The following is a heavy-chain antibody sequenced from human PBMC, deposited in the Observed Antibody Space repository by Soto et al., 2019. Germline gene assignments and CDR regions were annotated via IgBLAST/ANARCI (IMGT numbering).Heavy chain of an antibody. J-gene: IGHJ6*03. D-gene: IGHD3-16*01. CDR3: ARESSVGGRYYYCMDV. CDR1: GGTFSSYT. Sequence: QVQLVQSGAEVKKPGSSVKVSCKASGGTFSSYTISWVRQAPGQGLEWMGRIIPILGIANYAQKFQGRVTIAADKATSTAYMELSSLRSEDTAVYYCARESSVGGRYYYCMDVWGKGTTVTDSS. CDR2: IIPILGIA. V-gene: IGHV1-69*08.